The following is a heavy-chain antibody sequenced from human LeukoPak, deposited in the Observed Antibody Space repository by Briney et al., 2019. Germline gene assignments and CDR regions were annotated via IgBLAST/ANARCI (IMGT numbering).Heavy chain of an antibody. V-gene: IGHV4-39*01. CDR1: GGSISSSSYY. Sequence: SETLSLTCTVSGGSISSSSYYWGWIRQPPGKGLEWIGSIYYSGSTYYNPSLKSRVTISVDTSKSQFSLKLSSVTAANTAFYYCAKQAVGYCSSTSCPADYNWFDPWGQGTLVTVSS. J-gene: IGHJ5*02. CDR2: IYYSGST. D-gene: IGHD2-2*01. CDR3: AKQAVGYCSSTSCPADYNWFDP.